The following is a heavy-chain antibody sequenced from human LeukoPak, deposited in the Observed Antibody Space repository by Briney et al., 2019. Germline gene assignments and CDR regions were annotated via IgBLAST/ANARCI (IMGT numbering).Heavy chain of an antibody. CDR2: IYSGGTT. V-gene: IGHV3-66*02. J-gene: IGHJ4*02. D-gene: IGHD4-11*01. Sequence: PGGSLRLSCAASGFTVSNNYMSWVRQAPGKGLEWVSVIYSGGTTYYADSVKGRFTISRDNSKNTLYLQMNSLRTEDTAVYYCARVPMTRVTTCDYWGQGTLVTVSS. CDR3: ARVPMTRVTTCDY. CDR1: GFTVSNNY.